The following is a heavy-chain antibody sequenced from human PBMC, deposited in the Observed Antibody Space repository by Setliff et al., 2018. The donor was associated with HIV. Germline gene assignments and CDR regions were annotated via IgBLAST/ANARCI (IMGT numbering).Heavy chain of an antibody. CDR1: GFTFSDYS. D-gene: IGHD6-13*01. Sequence: LSLTCEASGFTFSDYSMTWVRQAPGKGLEWVSYIGRSSTPIYYADSVKGRFTISRDNAKNSLVLQMSSLRAEDTAVYFCARDSGIAGADDYWGPGTLVTVSS. CDR2: IGRSSTPI. J-gene: IGHJ4*02. V-gene: IGHV3-48*04. CDR3: ARDSGIAGADDY.